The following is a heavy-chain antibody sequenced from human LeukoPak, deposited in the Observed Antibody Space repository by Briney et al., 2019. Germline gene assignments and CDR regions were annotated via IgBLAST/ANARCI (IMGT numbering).Heavy chain of an antibody. CDR1: GFTFSSYD. Sequence: GGSLRLSRAASGFTFSSYDMTWVRQAPGKGMEWVSGIYASGSATHYADTVKGRFTIYRDNSKNTLYLQMTTLRAEDTAVYYCAKRPRDSSRYYLGAFDIWGQGTMVTVSS. V-gene: IGHV3-23*01. CDR3: AKRPRDSSRYYLGAFDI. CDR2: IYASGSAT. D-gene: IGHD3-22*01. J-gene: IGHJ3*02.